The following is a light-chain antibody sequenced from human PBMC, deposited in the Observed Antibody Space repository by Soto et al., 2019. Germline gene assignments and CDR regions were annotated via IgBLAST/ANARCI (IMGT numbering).Light chain of an antibody. V-gene: IGKV3-15*01. CDR2: GAS. Sequence: EIVIAQSPCPLSVSPREGATFSCRASQGIGNTLAWYQQKPGQTPRLLIYGASIRATGVPARFSGSGSGTDFTLTINSLQSEDFAVYYCQHYVNWPLTFGGGTKVDIK. CDR3: QHYVNWPLT. J-gene: IGKJ4*01. CDR1: QGIGNT.